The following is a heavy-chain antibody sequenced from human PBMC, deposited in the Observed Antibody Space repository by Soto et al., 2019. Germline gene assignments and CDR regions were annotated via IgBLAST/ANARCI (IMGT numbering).Heavy chain of an antibody. CDR2: INAGNGNT. D-gene: IGHD3-22*01. CDR3: ARERGRQTYYYDSSGYSEDAFDI. CDR1: GYTFTSYA. V-gene: IGHV1-3*01. Sequence: ASVTVSCQASGYTFTSYAMHLVRQAPGQRLEWMGWINAGNGNTKYSQKFQGRVTITRDTSASTAYMELSSLRSEDTAVYYCARERGRQTYYYDSSGYSEDAFDIWGQGTMVTVSS. J-gene: IGHJ3*02.